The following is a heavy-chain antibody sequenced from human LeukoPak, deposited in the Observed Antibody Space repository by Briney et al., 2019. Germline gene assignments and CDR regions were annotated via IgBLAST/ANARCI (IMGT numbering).Heavy chain of an antibody. J-gene: IGHJ3*02. CDR2: IWYDGSNK. CDR1: GFTFSSCG. D-gene: IGHD3-22*01. V-gene: IGHV3-33*06. Sequence: GGSLRLSCAASGFTFSSCGMHWVRQAPGKGLDWVAVIWYDGSNKYYADSVKGRFTISRDNSKNTVYLQMNSLRAEDTAVYYCAKDRDIYYDSSGYRQNDAFDIWGQGTMVTVSS. CDR3: AKDRDIYYDSSGYRQNDAFDI.